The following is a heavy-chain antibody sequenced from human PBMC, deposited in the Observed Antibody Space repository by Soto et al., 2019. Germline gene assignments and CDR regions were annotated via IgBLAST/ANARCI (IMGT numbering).Heavy chain of an antibody. V-gene: IGHV4-59*01. CDR3: ARGSSSSWYRVQDNWFDP. Sequence: SETLSLTCTVSGGSISSYYWSWIRQPPGKGLEWIGYIYYSGSTNYNPSLKSRVTISVDTSKNQFSLKLSSVTAADTAVYYCARGSSSSWYRVQDNWFDPWGQGTLVTVSS. J-gene: IGHJ5*02. D-gene: IGHD6-13*01. CDR1: GGSISSYY. CDR2: IYYSGST.